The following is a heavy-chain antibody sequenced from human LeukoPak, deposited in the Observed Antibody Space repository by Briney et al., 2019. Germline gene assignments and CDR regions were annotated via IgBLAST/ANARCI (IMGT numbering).Heavy chain of an antibody. D-gene: IGHD3-3*01. Sequence: QPGGSLRLSCAASGFTFSSYGMHWVRQAPGKGLEWVAFIRYDGSNKYYADSVKGRFTISRDNSKNTLYLQMNSLRAEDTAVYYCAKVRRITIFGVVYYFDYWGQGTLVTVSS. J-gene: IGHJ4*02. CDR2: IRYDGSNK. CDR1: GFTFSSYG. V-gene: IGHV3-30*02. CDR3: AKVRRITIFGVVYYFDY.